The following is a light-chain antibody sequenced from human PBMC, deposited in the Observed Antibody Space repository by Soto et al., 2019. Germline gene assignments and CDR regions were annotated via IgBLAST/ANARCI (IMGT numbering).Light chain of an antibody. CDR3: QQANSFPLS. CDR2: NTF. Sequence: IQMTQSASSVSASVGDRVTITCRTSQGINNWLAWYQQKPGKAPKLLIYNTFSLQSGVPSRFSGSGSGTDFTLTISTLQPEDCATYYCQQANSFPLSFGGGTKVEIK. V-gene: IGKV1D-12*01. CDR1: QGINNW. J-gene: IGKJ4*01.